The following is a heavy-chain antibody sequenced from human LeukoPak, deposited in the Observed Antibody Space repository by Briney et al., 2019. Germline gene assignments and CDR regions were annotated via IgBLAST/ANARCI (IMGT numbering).Heavy chain of an antibody. CDR1: GITLSNYG. J-gene: IGHJ4*02. CDR3: AKRGVVIRVILVGFHKEANYFDS. D-gene: IGHD3-22*01. Sequence: SGGSLRLSCAVSGITLSNYGMSWVRQAPGKGLEWVAGISDSGGRTNYADSVKGRFTISRDNPKNTPYLQMNSLRAEDTAVYFCAKRGVVIRVILVGFHKEANYFDSWGQGALVTVSS. CDR2: ISDSGGRT. V-gene: IGHV3-23*01.